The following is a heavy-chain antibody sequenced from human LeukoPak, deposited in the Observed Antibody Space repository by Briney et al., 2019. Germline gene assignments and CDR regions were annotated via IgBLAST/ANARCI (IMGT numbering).Heavy chain of an antibody. CDR3: ASRGYSSSWYVY. CDR2: IYSGGST. CDR1: GFTVSSNY. Sequence: GGSLRLSCAASGFTVSSNYMSWVRQAPGKGLEWVSVIYSGGSTYCADSVKGRFTISRDNSKNTLYLQMNSLRAEDTAVYYCASRGYSSSWYVYWGQGTLVTVSS. V-gene: IGHV3-53*01. J-gene: IGHJ4*02. D-gene: IGHD6-13*01.